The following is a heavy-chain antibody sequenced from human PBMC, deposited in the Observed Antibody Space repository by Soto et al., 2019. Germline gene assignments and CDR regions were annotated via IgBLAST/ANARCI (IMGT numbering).Heavy chain of an antibody. D-gene: IGHD3-16*01. CDR2: TNEDGSTI. V-gene: IGHV3-74*01. Sequence: EVQLVESGGGLVQPGGSLRLSCEASGFTFSSFWLHWVRQAPGRGLEWVSRTNEDGSTINYADSVKGRFTISRDNAKNTLYLEMNGRRVEDRAVFYCTRDMGGGGGYWGPGTLVTVSS. CDR3: TRDMGGGGGY. J-gene: IGHJ4*02. CDR1: GFTFSSFW.